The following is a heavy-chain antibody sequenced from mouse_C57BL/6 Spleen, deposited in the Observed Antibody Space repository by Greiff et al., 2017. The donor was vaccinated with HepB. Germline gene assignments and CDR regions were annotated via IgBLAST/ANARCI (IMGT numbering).Heavy chain of an antibody. CDR1: GYTFTSYW. J-gene: IGHJ3*01. D-gene: IGHD2-1*01. CDR2: IHPNSGST. V-gene: IGHV1-64*01. Sequence: QVQLQQPGAELVKPGASVKLSCKASGYTFTSYWMHWVKQRPGQGLEWIGMIHPNSGSTNYNEKFKSKATLTVDKSSSTAYMQLSSLTSEDSAVYYCATYGNSWFAYWGQGTLVTVSA. CDR3: ATYGNSWFAY.